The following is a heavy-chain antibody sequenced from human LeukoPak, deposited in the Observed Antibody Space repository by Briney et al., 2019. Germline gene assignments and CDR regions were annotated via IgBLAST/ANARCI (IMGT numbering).Heavy chain of an antibody. CDR1: GFTFSSYC. Sequence: PGGSLRLSCAVSGFTFSSYCMTWVRQAPGKGLEWVASINHNGNVNYYVDSVKGRFTISRDNAKNSLYLQMSNLRAEDTAVYFCARGGGLDVWGQGATVTVSS. CDR2: INHNGNVN. D-gene: IGHD3-16*01. CDR3: ARGGGLDV. J-gene: IGHJ6*02. V-gene: IGHV3-7*03.